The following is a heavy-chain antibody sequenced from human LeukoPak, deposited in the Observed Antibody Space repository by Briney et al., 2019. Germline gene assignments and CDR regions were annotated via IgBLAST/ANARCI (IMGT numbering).Heavy chain of an antibody. CDR2: ISNDGNDK. V-gene: IGHV3-30-3*01. CDR1: GFTFSRYA. Sequence: PGGSLRLSCAASGFTFSRYAMHWVRQAPGKGLEWVAVISNDGNDKHFADSVRGRFTFSRDNSKNTMYLQMNSLRAEDTAVYYCARDRSAPAKYYFDYWGQGTLVTVSS. CDR3: ARDRSAPAKYYFDY. D-gene: IGHD2-15*01. J-gene: IGHJ4*02.